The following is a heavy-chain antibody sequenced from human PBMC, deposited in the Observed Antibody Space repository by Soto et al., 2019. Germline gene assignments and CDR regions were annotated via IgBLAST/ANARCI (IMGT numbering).Heavy chain of an antibody. CDR1: GGSISSYY. CDR3: ARVLLWFGEFPGWFDP. J-gene: IGHJ5*02. D-gene: IGHD3-10*01. V-gene: IGHV4-59*01. Sequence: SETLSFTCTVSGGSISSYYWSWIRQPPGKGLEWIGYIYYSGSTNYNPSLKSRVTISVDTSKNQFSLKLSSVTAADTAVYYCARVLLWFGEFPGWFDPWGQGTLVTVSS. CDR2: IYYSGST.